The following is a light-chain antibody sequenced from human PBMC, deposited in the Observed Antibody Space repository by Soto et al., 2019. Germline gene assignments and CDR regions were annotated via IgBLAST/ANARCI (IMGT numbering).Light chain of an antibody. V-gene: IGLV2-14*01. CDR2: DVN. CDR3: SSYTRRSPPFYV. Sequence: QSVLTQPASVSGSPGQSITISCTGTSSDVVGYNYVSWYQQHPGKAPKLMIYDVNNRPSGVSNRFSGSKSGNTASLTISGLQAEDEADYYCSSYTRRSPPFYVFGTGTNVNVL. J-gene: IGLJ1*01. CDR1: SSDVVGYNY.